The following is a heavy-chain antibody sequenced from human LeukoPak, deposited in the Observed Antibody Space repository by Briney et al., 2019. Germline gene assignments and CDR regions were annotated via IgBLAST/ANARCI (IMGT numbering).Heavy chain of an antibody. D-gene: IGHD2-2*02. V-gene: IGHV3-48*01. CDR2: ISSRSSTI. CDR1: GFTLSSYS. Sequence: GGSLRLSCAVSGFTLSSYSMNWVRQAPGKGLEWVAYISSRSSTIYYADSVKGRFTISRDNAKNSLYLQMNSLRAEDTAVYYCARDFPIGKYQLLYPSYMDVWGKGTTVTVSS. J-gene: IGHJ6*03. CDR3: ARDFPIGKYQLLYPSYMDV.